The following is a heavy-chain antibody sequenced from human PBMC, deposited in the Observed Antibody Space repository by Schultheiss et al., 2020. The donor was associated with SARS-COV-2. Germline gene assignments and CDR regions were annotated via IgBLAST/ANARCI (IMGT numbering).Heavy chain of an antibody. V-gene: IGHV4-31*03. CDR3: ARVRGSSEFDY. Sequence: SETLSLTCTVSGGSISSGGYYWSWIRQHPGKGLEWIGHIYYSGSTYYSPSLKSRVTISVDTSKNQFSLKLSSVTAADTAVYFCARVRGSSEFDYWGRGTLVTVSS. CDR2: IYYSGST. CDR1: GGSISSGGYY. J-gene: IGHJ4*02. D-gene: IGHD1-26*01.